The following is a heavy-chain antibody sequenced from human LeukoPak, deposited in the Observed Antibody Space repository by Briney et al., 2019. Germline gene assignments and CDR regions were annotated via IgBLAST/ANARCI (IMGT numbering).Heavy chain of an antibody. Sequence: PSETLSLTCTVSGASINNYYWGWIRQSAGKGLEWIGRIYTNGITNYSPSLGGRLTMSVDTSKSQFYLRLSSVTAADTGVFYCAREAKSYDGDGYYLDYWGQGILVTVAS. D-gene: IGHD3-22*01. CDR2: IYTNGIT. V-gene: IGHV4-4*07. CDR3: AREAKSYDGDGYYLDY. CDR1: GASINNYY. J-gene: IGHJ4*02.